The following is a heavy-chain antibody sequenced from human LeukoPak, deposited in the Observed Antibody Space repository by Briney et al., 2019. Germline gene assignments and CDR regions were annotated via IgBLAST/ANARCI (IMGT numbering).Heavy chain of an antibody. V-gene: IGHV3-53*01. CDR2: IYSGGST. CDR1: GFTVSSNY. D-gene: IGHD6-19*01. Sequence: GGSLRLSCAASGFTVSSNYMSWVRQAPGKGLEWVSVIYSGGSTYYADSVKGRFTISRDNSKNTLYLQMNSLRAEDTAVYYCAMYSSGWYPYFDYWGQGTLVTVSS. J-gene: IGHJ4*02. CDR3: AMYSSGWYPYFDY.